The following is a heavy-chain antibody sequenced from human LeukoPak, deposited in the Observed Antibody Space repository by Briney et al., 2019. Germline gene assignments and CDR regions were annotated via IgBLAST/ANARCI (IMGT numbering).Heavy chain of an antibody. V-gene: IGHV4-31*11. J-gene: IGHJ5*02. CDR3: TRCGSQNWFDP. Sequence: PSETLSLTCAVSGGSVSSDDYYWSWIRQRPGKGLEWIGYIQHSGLTYFNPSLKSRISLSIDTSKNQVSLKLSSVTAADTAVYYCTRCGSQNWFDPWGQGTLVTVSS. CDR2: IQHSGLT. CDR1: GGSVSSDDYY. D-gene: IGHD5-12*01.